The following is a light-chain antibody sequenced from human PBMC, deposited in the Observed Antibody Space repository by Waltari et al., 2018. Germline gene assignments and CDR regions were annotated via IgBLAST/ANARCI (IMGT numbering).Light chain of an antibody. J-gene: IGKJ3*01. V-gene: IGKV1-12*01. Sequence: DIQMTQSPSSVSASVGDRVTIACRASQRISSWLAWYQQKPGKAPNLLIYNASSLQSGVSSRFSGSGSGTDFSLTISGLQPEDLATYYCQQVNIFPFTFGPGTKVDIK. CDR3: QQVNIFPFT. CDR2: NAS. CDR1: QRISSW.